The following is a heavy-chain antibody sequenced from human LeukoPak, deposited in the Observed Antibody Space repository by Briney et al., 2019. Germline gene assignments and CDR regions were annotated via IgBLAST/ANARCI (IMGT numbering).Heavy chain of an antibody. CDR3: ARAATTVTTYYYYGMDV. CDR2: INHSGST. J-gene: IGHJ6*02. V-gene: IGHV4-34*01. Sequence: SETLSLTCAVYGGSFSGYYWSRIRQPPGKGLEWIGEINHSGSTNYNPSLKSRVTISVDRSKNQFSLKLSSVTAADTAVYYCARAATTVTTYYYYGMDVWGQGTTVTVSS. CDR1: GGSFSGYY. D-gene: IGHD4-17*01.